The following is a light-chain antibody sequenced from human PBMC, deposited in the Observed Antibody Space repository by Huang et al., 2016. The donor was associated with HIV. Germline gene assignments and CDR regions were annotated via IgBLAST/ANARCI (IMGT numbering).Light chain of an antibody. CDR2: STS. Sequence: EILMTQSPAPLSVSPGERATLFCRASQSLSKNLAWYQQKPGQPPRLLIYSTSTRATDVPARFSGSGSGTEFTLTISSLQSEDFALYYCQQCNNWPYTFGQGTKLEIK. J-gene: IGKJ2*01. V-gene: IGKV3-15*01. CDR1: QSLSKN. CDR3: QQCNNWPYT.